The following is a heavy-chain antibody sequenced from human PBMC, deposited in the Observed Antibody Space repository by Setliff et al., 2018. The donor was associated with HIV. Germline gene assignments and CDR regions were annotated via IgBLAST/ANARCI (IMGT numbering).Heavy chain of an antibody. CDR1: GGSISNNSYY. J-gene: IGHJ4*02. CDR3: ARQFRYPNRAVAGVDY. D-gene: IGHD6-19*01. CDR2: LFYNGNT. Sequence: LSLTCTVSGGSISNNSYYWGWVRQPPGKGLELIGNLFYNGNTYYNPSLKSQVTISVDTSKNQFSLKLSSVTAADTAIYFCARQFRYPNRAVAGVDYWGQGTLVTVSS. V-gene: IGHV4-39*01.